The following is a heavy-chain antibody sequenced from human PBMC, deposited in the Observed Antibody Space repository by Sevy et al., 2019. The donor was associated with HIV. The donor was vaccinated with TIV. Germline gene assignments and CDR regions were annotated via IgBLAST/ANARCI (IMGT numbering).Heavy chain of an antibody. CDR3: ARNLPVAGICLDY. CDR2: ISTSSFVTSTTNNI. J-gene: IGHJ4*02. CDR1: GFTFSSFS. Sequence: GGSLRLSCAASGFTFSSFSMNWVRQAPGKGLEWISFISTSSFVTSTTNNIYYADSVRGRFTISRDNAKNSLYLQMRGLRVEDTAVYYCARNLPVAGICLDYWGQGALVTVSS. D-gene: IGHD6-19*01. V-gene: IGHV3-48*01.